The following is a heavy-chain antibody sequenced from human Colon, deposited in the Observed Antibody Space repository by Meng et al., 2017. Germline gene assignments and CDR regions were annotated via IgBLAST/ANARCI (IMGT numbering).Heavy chain of an antibody. CDR1: GRSTCRSY. J-gene: IGHJ5*02. D-gene: IGHD2-15*01. CDR2: ITYWGSI. CDR3: ARQIAVADVSFDP. Sequence: QVHREESRQGLVNASEPRALTCSVCGRSTCRSYLSSFRQLPGKGLECIGYITYWGSINYNSSRKYLVPIAVHTSKNRFPRRLSYPIAADTAVYYCARQIAVADVSFDPWGQGTLVTVSS. V-gene: IGHV4-59*08.